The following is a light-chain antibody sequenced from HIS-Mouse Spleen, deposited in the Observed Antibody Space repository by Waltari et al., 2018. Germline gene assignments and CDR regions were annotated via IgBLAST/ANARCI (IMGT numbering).Light chain of an antibody. CDR2: AAS. V-gene: IGKV1-9*01. CDR1: QGISSY. CDR3: QQLNSYPPT. Sequence: IQLTHPPSFLSASLGARVTITCRANQGISSYLAWYQQKPGKAPKLLTYAASTLQSGVPSRFSGSGSVTEFTLTISSLQPEDFANYYCQQLNSYPPTFGQGTKVEIK. J-gene: IGKJ1*01.